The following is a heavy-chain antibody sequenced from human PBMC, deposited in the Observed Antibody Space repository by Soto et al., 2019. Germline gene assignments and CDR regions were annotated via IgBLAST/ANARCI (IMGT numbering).Heavy chain of an antibody. CDR1: GGTFSNYG. CDR3: ARETQGSERHVMDV. CDR2: IIPIFETA. Sequence: GASVKVSCKASGGTFSNYGVSWVRQAPGQGLEWMGGIIPIFETANYAQKFQGRVTITADESTTTAYMELSSLRSEDTAVYYCARETQGSERHVMDVWGQGTTVTVSS. D-gene: IGHD3-10*01. V-gene: IGHV1-69*13. J-gene: IGHJ6*02.